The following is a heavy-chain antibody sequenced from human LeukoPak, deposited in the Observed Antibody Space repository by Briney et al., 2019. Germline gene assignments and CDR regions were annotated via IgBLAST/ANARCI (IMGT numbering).Heavy chain of an antibody. V-gene: IGHV3-73*01. CDR1: GFTLSDSA. J-gene: IGHJ5*02. CDR2: IDRPAKSYAT. Sequence: PGGSLQISCAASGFTLSDSAIHWVRQASGKGLEWVGLIDRPAKSYATAYGASVGGRFTISRDDSKNTAYLQMDSLKTEDTALYYCTRDRGTNNWLVPFGERTLVTVSS. CDR3: TRDRGTNNWLVP. D-gene: IGHD1-26*01.